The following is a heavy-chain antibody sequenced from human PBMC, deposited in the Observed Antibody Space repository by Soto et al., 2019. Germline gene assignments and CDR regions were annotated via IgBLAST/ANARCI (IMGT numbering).Heavy chain of an antibody. D-gene: IGHD5-12*01. CDR2: TRNKANSYTT. V-gene: IGHV3-72*01. CDR1: GFTFSDHY. CDR3: ARGEIRLGYDSAVDYYYYGMDV. J-gene: IGHJ6*01. Sequence: EVQLVESGGGLVQPGGSLRLSCAASGFTFSDHYMDWVRQAPGKGLEWVGRTRNKANSYTTEYAASVKGRFTISRDDSKNSLYLQMNSLKTEDTAVYYCARGEIRLGYDSAVDYYYYGMDVW.